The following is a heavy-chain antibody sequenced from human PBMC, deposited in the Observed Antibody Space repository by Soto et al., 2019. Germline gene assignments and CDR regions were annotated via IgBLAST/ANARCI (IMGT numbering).Heavy chain of an antibody. CDR1: GGTFSRYA. J-gene: IGHJ6*02. D-gene: IGHD5-12*01. V-gene: IGHV1-69*12. Sequence: QVQLVQSGAEVKKPGSSVKVSCKASGGTFSRYAISWVRQAPGQGLEWMGGMIPIFGSAKYAQKFQGRVTITADESTSTAYMALSSLRSEDTAVYYCARGPKGYSGHAEVRPYGLDVWGQGTTVTVSS. CDR3: ARGPKGYSGHAEVRPYGLDV. CDR2: MIPIFGSA.